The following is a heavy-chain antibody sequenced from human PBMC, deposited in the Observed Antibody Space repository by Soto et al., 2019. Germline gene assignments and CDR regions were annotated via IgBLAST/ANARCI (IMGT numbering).Heavy chain of an antibody. Sequence: QVQLVQSGAEVKKPGSSVRVSCKASGGTFSNYGISWVRQAPGQGLEWMGGIIPIYGTTNYAQRLQGRVTVTADESTSTAYMELSSLRSEATAVYYCARSVEQYSSSWYVFDYWGQGTLVTVSS. D-gene: IGHD6-13*01. V-gene: IGHV1-69*01. CDR3: ARSVEQYSSSWYVFDY. CDR1: GGTFSNYG. J-gene: IGHJ4*02. CDR2: IIPIYGTT.